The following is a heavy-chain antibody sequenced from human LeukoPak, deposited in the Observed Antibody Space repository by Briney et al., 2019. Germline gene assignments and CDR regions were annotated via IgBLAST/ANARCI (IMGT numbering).Heavy chain of an antibody. V-gene: IGHV3-74*01. CDR2: ITTDGSST. Sequence: GGSLRLSCAASGFTFSRYWMHWVRQAPGKGLVWVSHITTDGSSTNYADSVKGRFTISRDNAKNSLYLQMNSLRAEDTAVYYCARGAVAGHYWGQGTLVTVSS. CDR1: GFTFSRYW. CDR3: ARGAVAGHY. J-gene: IGHJ4*02. D-gene: IGHD6-19*01.